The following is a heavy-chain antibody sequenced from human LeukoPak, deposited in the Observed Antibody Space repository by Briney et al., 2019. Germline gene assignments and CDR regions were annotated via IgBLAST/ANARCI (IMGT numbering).Heavy chain of an antibody. CDR2: ISSSSSTI. V-gene: IGHV3-48*01. D-gene: IGHD3-22*01. Sequence: GRSLRLSCAASGFTFSSHSMNWVRQAPGKGLEWVSYISSSSSTIYYADSVKGRFTISRDNAKNSLYLQMNSLRAEDTAVYYCAKDRSGSSGLPDAFDIWGQGTMVTVSS. J-gene: IGHJ3*02. CDR1: GFTFSSHS. CDR3: AKDRSGSSGLPDAFDI.